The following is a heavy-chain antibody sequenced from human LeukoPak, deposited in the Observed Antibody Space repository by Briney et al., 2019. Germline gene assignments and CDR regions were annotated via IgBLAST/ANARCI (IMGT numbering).Heavy chain of an antibody. D-gene: IGHD1-26*01. V-gene: IGHV1-69*13. CDR2: YIPMFGTA. CDR1: GGTFSRYA. Sequence: GASVKVSCKASGGTFSRYAISWVRQAPGQGLAWMGGYIPMFGTANYAQNFQNRVTITADESTGTFSMEVSSLRPEDTAVYFCAGASSKWELSFWGQGTLVTVSS. J-gene: IGHJ4*02. CDR3: AGASSKWELSF.